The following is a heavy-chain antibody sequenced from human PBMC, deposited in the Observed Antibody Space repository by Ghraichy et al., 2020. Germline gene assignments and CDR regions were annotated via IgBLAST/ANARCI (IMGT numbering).Heavy chain of an antibody. CDR2: ISGSGGTT. D-gene: IGHD3-16*01. CDR1: GFTFSSYA. Sequence: GESLNISCAASGFTFSSYAMSWVRQAPGKGLEWVSSISGSGGTTYYADSVKGRFTISRDNSKNTLYLQMNSLRAEDTAVYYCVPLGGDSMIFDYWGQGTLVTVSS. V-gene: IGHV3-23*01. J-gene: IGHJ4*02. CDR3: VPLGGDSMIFDY.